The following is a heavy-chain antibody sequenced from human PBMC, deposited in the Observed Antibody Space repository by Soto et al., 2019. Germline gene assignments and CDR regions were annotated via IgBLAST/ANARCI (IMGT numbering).Heavy chain of an antibody. CDR2: INPNSGGT. J-gene: IGHJ4*01. Sequence: ASVKVSCKASGYTFTGYYMHWVRQAPGQGLEWMGWINPNSGGTNYAQKFQGRVTMTRDTSISTAYMELSRLRSDDTAVYYCARDDFDWLSITFDYWGQGTLVTVSS. CDR1: GYTFTGYY. D-gene: IGHD3-9*01. CDR3: ARDDFDWLSITFDY. V-gene: IGHV1-2*02.